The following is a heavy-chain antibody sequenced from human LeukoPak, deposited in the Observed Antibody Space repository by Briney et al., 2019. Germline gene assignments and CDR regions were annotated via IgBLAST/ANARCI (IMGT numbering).Heavy chain of an antibody. D-gene: IGHD6-19*01. J-gene: IGHJ4*02. CDR1: GGSISPYY. CDR2: IYYSGST. CDR3: ARGAYSSGPFRL. Sequence: SETLSLTCTVSGGSISPYYWSWIRQFPGKGLEWIGEIYYSGSTNYNPSLKSRVTISVDTSKNQFSLKLSSVTAADTAVYYCARGAYSSGPFRLWGQGTLVTVSS. V-gene: IGHV4-59*01.